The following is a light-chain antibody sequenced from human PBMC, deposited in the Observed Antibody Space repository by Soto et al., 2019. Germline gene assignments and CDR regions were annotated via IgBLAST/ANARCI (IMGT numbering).Light chain of an antibody. CDR2: RDN. CDR1: ISNIGTNY. CDR3: AAWDNTVRSYV. V-gene: IGLV1-47*01. J-gene: IGLJ1*01. Sequence: QSVLTQPPSVSGTPGQRVTISCTGGISNIGTNYVHWFQQLPGTPPKVLLNRDNQRPPGGPDRFSGSKSCTSASLAISGLRSEDEAEHYCAAWDNTVRSYVFGTGTKLTVL.